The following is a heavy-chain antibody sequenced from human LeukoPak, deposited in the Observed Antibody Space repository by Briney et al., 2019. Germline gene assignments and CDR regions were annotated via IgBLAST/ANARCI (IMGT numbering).Heavy chain of an antibody. Sequence: GGSLRLSCAASGFTFSSYGMHWVRQAPSKGLEWVAFIRYDGSNKYYADSVKGRFTISRDNSKNTLYLQMNSLRAEDTAVYYCAKVLSVTRYYWYGMDVWGQGTTVTVSS. CDR3: AKVLSVTRYYWYGMDV. V-gene: IGHV3-30*02. CDR2: IRYDGSNK. D-gene: IGHD4-17*01. J-gene: IGHJ6*02. CDR1: GFTFSSYG.